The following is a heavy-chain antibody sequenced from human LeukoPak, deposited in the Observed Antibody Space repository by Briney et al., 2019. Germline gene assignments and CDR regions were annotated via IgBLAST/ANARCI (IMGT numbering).Heavy chain of an antibody. D-gene: IGHD2-8*01. J-gene: IGHJ5*02. V-gene: IGHV3-48*03. CDR1: GFILRSSE. CDR2: INSADNVQ. Sequence: GGSLRLSCAASGFILRSSEMNWVRQAPGKGPEWVAHINSADNVQYYTDSVRGRFTMSRDNAKDLLFLQMNSLRDADTAVNYCARDTVNGPFVISLDLWGQGVLVTVSS. CDR3: ARDTVNGPFVISLDL.